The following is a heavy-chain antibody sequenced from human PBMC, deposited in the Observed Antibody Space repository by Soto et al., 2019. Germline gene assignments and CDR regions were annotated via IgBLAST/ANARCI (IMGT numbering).Heavy chain of an antibody. D-gene: IGHD3-16*01. CDR3: ARDGLTFGGD. Sequence: EVHLVEAGGGLVKPGESLTLSCAASGFTFGSFTLNWVRQAPGKGLEWVSSISSSSAYIYYAESVKGRFTISRDNARSTLYLQMNSLRPDDTAVYFCARDGLTFGGDWGQGTLVAVSS. J-gene: IGHJ4*02. CDR1: GFTFGSFT. V-gene: IGHV3-21*06. CDR2: ISSSSAYI.